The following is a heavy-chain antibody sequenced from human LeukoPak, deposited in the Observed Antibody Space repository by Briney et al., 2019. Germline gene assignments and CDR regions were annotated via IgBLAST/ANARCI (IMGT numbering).Heavy chain of an antibody. D-gene: IGHD2-8*01. CDR3: ARDPPGVRYGRPIFDF. CDR1: GYTFTDYH. J-gene: IGHJ4*02. CDR2: INPNSGGT. Sequence: ASVKVSCKASGYTFTDYHMHWVRQAPGQGVEGMGLINPNSGGTNYAQKFQGRVTMTRDKSISTAYMELYSLRSDDTAVYYCARDPPGVRYGRPIFDFWGQGTLVTVSS. V-gene: IGHV1-2*02.